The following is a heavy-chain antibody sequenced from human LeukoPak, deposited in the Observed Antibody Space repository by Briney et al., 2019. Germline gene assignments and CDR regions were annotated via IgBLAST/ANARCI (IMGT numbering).Heavy chain of an antibody. CDR3: ARTMEGYYYDSSGYYALDASDI. CDR2: MNPNSGNT. J-gene: IGHJ3*02. V-gene: IGHV1-8*01. CDR1: GYTFTSYD. Sequence: ASVKVSCKASGYTFTSYDINWVRQATGQGLEWMGWMNPNSGNTGYAQKFQGRVTMTRNTSISTAYMELSSLRSEDTAVYYCARTMEGYYYDSSGYYALDASDIWGQGTMVTVSS. D-gene: IGHD3-22*01.